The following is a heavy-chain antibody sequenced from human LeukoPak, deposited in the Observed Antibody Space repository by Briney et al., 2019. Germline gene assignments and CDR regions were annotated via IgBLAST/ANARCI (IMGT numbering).Heavy chain of an antibody. D-gene: IGHD3-22*01. Sequence: GGSLRLSCAASGFTFSSYAMSWVRQAPGKGLEWVSAISGSGGSTYYADSVKGRFTISSDNSKNTLYLQMNSLRAEDTAVYYCAKDPGRYYDSSGYPIWGQGTLVTVSS. CDR3: AKDPGRYYDSSGYPI. J-gene: IGHJ4*02. CDR2: ISGSGGST. CDR1: GFTFSSYA. V-gene: IGHV3-23*01.